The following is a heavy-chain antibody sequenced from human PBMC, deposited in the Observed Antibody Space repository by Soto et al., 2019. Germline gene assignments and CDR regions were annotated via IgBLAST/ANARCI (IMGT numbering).Heavy chain of an antibody. V-gene: IGHV3-23*01. D-gene: IGHD6-19*01. CDR1: GFTFSTHA. CDR3: AREGGSIGGWFGRKFDS. Sequence: GSLRLSCAASGFTFSTHAMSWVRQAPGRGLEWVSSISSGGTTTFYAASVEGRFTISRDKSKNTLYLQMNSLRADDTAVYYCAREGGSIGGWFGRKFDSWGQGTQVTVSS. J-gene: IGHJ4*02. CDR2: ISSGGTTT.